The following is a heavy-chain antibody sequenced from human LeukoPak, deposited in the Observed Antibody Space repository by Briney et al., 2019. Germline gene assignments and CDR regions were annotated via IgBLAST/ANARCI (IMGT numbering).Heavy chain of an antibody. CDR3: AAYTYCGGDCYSSWFDP. CDR1: GGSISSYY. Sequence: SETLSLTCTVSGGSISSYYWSWIRRPPGKGLEWIGYIYYSGSTNYNPSLKSRVTISVDTSKNQFSLKLSSVTAADTAVYYCAAYTYCGGDCYSSWFDPWGQGTLVTVSS. J-gene: IGHJ5*02. CDR2: IYYSGST. V-gene: IGHV4-59*01. D-gene: IGHD2-21*02.